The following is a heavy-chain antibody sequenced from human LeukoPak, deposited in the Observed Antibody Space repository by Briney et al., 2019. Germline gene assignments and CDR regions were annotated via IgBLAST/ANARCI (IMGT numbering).Heavy chain of an antibody. Sequence: ASVKVSCKASGYTFTGYYMHWVRQAPGQGLEWMGWINPNSGGTNYAQKFQGRVTMTRDTSISTAYMELSRLRSDDTAVYYCARDFAGLDIAAAGTNDYWGQGTLVTVPS. J-gene: IGHJ4*02. CDR2: INPNSGGT. D-gene: IGHD6-13*01. CDR3: ARDFAGLDIAAAGTNDY. V-gene: IGHV1-2*02. CDR1: GYTFTGYY.